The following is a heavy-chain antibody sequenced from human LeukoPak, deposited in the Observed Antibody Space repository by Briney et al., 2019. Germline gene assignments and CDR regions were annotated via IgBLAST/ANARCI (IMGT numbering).Heavy chain of an antibody. CDR3: AKNPGVYDY. CDR1: GFAFSSHA. Sequence: GGSLRLSCAASGFAFSSHAMTWVRQAPGKGLEWVSSISGSAEKTYYADSVKGRFTISRDSSQKILNLQMNNLRVEDTAIYYCAKNPGVYDYWGQGTLVTVSS. J-gene: IGHJ4*02. CDR2: ISGSAEKT. D-gene: IGHD3-10*01. V-gene: IGHV3-23*01.